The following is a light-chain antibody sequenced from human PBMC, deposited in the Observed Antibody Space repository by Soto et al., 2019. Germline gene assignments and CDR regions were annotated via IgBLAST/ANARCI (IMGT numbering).Light chain of an antibody. CDR3: SSSTSSSTLV. J-gene: IGLJ1*01. CDR2: EVS. V-gene: IGLV2-14*01. CDR1: SSDVGGYNY. Sequence: QSVLTQPASVSGSPGQSITISCTGTSSDVGGYNYVSWYQQHPGKAPKLMIYEVSNRPSGVSNRFSGSKSGNTASLTISGLQAEDEADYYRSSSTSSSTLVFGTGTKLTVL.